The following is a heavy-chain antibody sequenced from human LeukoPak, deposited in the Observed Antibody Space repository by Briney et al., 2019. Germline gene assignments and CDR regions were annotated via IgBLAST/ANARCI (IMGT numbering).Heavy chain of an antibody. D-gene: IGHD4-17*01. CDR3: TRDLFALGES. CDR2: INHDGSIT. CDR1: GFTITYYG. Sequence: GGSLRLSCAASGFTITYYGMHWVRQAPGKGLVWVSHINHDGSITNYADSVKGRFTISRDIAKNTLYLQMNSLGDEDTAVYYCTRDLFALGESWGQGTLVTVSS. J-gene: IGHJ4*02. V-gene: IGHV3-74*01.